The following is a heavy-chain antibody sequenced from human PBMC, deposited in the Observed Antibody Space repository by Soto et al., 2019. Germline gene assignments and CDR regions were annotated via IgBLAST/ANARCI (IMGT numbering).Heavy chain of an antibody. CDR2: IATGGAT. Sequence: EVQLVESGGGLVQPGGSLRLSCAASGFTFSDYAMHWVRQATGKGLEWVSAIATGGATYYSGSVKGRFPISRENAKNSFYLQMNSMRVEDKAVYYCAREALTPACTWGFDPWGQGTLVTVSS. V-gene: IGHV3-13*01. D-gene: IGHD6-13*01. CDR1: GFTFSDYA. J-gene: IGHJ5*02. CDR3: AREALTPACTWGFDP.